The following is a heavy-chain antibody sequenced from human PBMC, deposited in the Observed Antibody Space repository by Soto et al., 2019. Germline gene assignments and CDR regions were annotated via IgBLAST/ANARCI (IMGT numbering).Heavy chain of an antibody. V-gene: IGHV4-4*02. D-gene: IGHD6-13*01. CDR3: ARSSSNKRGLDC. CDR1: GGSISGIDW. CDR2: TSHDGIT. J-gene: IGHJ4*02. Sequence: QVQLQESGPGLVKPSGTLSLTCAVSGGSISGIDWWSWVRQRPGKGLEWIGETSHDGITNYNASLKSRVTISVDKSENQFSLKLSSVTAADTAVYFCARSSSNKRGLDCWGQGTLVTISS.